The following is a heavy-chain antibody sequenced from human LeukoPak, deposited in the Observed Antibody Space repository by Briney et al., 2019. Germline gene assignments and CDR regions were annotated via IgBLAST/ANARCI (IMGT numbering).Heavy chain of an antibody. V-gene: IGHV3-23*01. J-gene: IGHJ3*02. CDR1: GFTFSSYG. CDR2: ISGSGGST. CDR3: AKRRYSVTGALHI. D-gene: IGHD2-21*01. Sequence: PGGSLRLSCAASGFTFSSYGMSWVRQAPGKGLEWVSAISGSGGSTYYADSVKGRVTISRDNSKNTLYLQINSLRAEDTAVYYCAKRRYSVTGALHIWGQGTMVTVSS.